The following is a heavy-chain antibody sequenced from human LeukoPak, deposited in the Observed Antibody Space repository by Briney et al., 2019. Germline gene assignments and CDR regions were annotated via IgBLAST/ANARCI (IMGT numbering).Heavy chain of an antibody. Sequence: ASVKVSCKASGYTFTGYYMHWVRQAPGQGLEWMGWINPNSGGTNYAQKFQGRVTMTRDTSISTAYMELSRLRSDDTAVYYCAREEGGTIFGVVISWGQGTLVTVSS. J-gene: IGHJ5*02. V-gene: IGHV1-2*02. CDR2: INPNSGGT. CDR3: AREEGGTIFGVVIS. CDR1: GYTFTGYY. D-gene: IGHD3-3*01.